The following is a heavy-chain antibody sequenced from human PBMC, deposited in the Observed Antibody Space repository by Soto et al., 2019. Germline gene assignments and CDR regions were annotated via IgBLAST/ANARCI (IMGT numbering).Heavy chain of an antibody. CDR1: GYSFSSDW. V-gene: IGHV5-51*01. J-gene: IGHJ6*02. Sequence: GESLKMSCHCSGYSFSSDWIGLFLQTPEKGLEWMGVIYPGDSDTKYSPSFQGQVTISADDSITTAYLQWSTLKASDTAIYFCARARFSTSPMDVWGQGTSVTVSS. CDR2: IYPGDSDT. CDR3: ARARFSTSPMDV. D-gene: IGHD2-2*01.